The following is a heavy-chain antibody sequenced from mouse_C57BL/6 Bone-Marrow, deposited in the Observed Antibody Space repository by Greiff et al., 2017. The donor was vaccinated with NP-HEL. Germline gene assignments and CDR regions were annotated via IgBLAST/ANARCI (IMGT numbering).Heavy chain of an antibody. Sequence: EVQLQQSGPVLVKPGASVKMSCKASGYTFTDYYMNWVKQSHGKSLEWIGVINPYNGGTSYNQKFKGKATLTVDKSSSTAYMELNSLTSEDSAVYYCARGDSNSWFAYWGQGTLVTVSA. CDR3: ARGDSNSWFAY. V-gene: IGHV1-19*01. CDR2: INPYNGGT. D-gene: IGHD2-5*01. J-gene: IGHJ3*01. CDR1: GYTFTDYY.